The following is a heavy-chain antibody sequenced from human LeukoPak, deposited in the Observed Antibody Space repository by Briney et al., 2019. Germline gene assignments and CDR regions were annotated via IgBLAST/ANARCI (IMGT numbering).Heavy chain of an antibody. Sequence: SETLSLTCTVSGYSISSGYYWGWIRQPPGKGLEWIGSIYRSGSTYYNPSLKSRVTISVDTSKNQFSLKLSSVTAADTAVYYCVRWGLEEYYYYYYMDVWGKGTTVTVSS. J-gene: IGHJ6*03. CDR3: VRWGLEEYYYYYYMDV. V-gene: IGHV4-38-2*02. CDR2: IYRSGST. CDR1: GYSISSGYY. D-gene: IGHD3-3*01.